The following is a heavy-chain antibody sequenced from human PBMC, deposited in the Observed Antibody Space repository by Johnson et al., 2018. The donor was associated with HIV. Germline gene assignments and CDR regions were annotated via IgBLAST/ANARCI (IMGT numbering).Heavy chain of an antibody. CDR3: ASKAAGTMHAFDI. CDR1: GFTFSSYG. Sequence: QMLLVESGGGVVQPGRSLRLSCAASGFTFSSYGMHWVRQAPGKGLEWVAFIRYDGSNKYYADSVKGRFTISRDNSKNTLYLQMNSLRAEDTAVYYCASKAAGTMHAFDIWGQGTMVTVSS. J-gene: IGHJ3*02. D-gene: IGHD6-13*01. CDR2: IRYDGSNK. V-gene: IGHV3-30*02.